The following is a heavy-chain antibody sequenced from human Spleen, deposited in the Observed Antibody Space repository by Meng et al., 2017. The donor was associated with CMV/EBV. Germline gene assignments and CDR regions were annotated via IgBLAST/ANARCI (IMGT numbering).Heavy chain of an antibody. J-gene: IGHJ4*02. CDR3: ARRRLTTVINTSMA. CDR1: GGSFSGYY. V-gene: IGHV4-34*01. D-gene: IGHD4-23*01. CDR2: INHSGST. Sequence: SETLSLTCAVYGGSFSGYYWSWIRQPPGKGLEWIGEINHSGSTNYNPSLKSRVTISVDTSKNQFSLKLSSVTAADTAVYFCARRRLTTVINTSMAWGQGTLVTVSS.